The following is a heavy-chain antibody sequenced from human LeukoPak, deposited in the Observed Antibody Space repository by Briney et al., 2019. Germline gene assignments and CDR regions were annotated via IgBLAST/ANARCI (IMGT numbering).Heavy chain of an antibody. Sequence: NPSETLSLTCTVSGGSISNYYWSWIRQPPGKGLEWIGYVYYSGSTTYNPSLKSRVTISVDTSKNQFSLKLSSVTAADTAVYYCAKLTSGWFEDFWGQGTLVTVSS. D-gene: IGHD6-19*01. CDR3: AKLTSGWFEDF. V-gene: IGHV4-59*01. J-gene: IGHJ4*02. CDR1: GGSISNYY. CDR2: VYYSGST.